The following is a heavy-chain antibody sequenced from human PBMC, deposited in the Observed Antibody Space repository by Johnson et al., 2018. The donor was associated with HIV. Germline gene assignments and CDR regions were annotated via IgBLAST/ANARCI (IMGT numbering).Heavy chain of an antibody. J-gene: IGHJ3*02. D-gene: IGHD5-24*01. V-gene: IGHV3-30*02. CDR3: AKDIYGYDAFDI. Sequence: QEQLVESGGGVVQPGRSLRLSCAASGFTFSSYAMHWVRQAPGKGLEWVAFIRYDGSNKYYADSVKGRFTISRDNSKNTLYLQMNRLRAEDMALYYCAKDIYGYDAFDIWGQGTMVTVSS. CDR2: IRYDGSNK. CDR1: GFTFSSYA.